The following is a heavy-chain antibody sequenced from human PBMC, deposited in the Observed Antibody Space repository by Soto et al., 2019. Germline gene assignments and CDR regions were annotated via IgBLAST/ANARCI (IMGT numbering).Heavy chain of an antibody. CDR1: GFTFSSYA. D-gene: IGHD1-7*01. V-gene: IGHV3-30-3*01. J-gene: IGHJ4*02. CDR2: ISYDGSNK. Sequence: QVQLVESGGGVVQPGRSLRLSCAASGFTFSSYAMHWVRQAPGKGLEWVAVISYDGSNKYYADSVKGRFTISRDNSKNTLYLQMNSLRAEDTAVYYCAREGYNWNYAAVDYWGQGTLVTVSS. CDR3: AREGYNWNYAAVDY.